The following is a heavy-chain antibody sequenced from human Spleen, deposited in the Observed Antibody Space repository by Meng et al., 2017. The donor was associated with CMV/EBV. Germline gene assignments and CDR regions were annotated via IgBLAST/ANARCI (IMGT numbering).Heavy chain of an antibody. J-gene: IGHJ6*02. V-gene: IGHV1-69*05. Sequence: SVKVSCKASGGTFSTYAFSWVRQAPGQWLEWVGGLIPIFATANYAQKFQGRVTITTDESTSTAYMELSSLRSEDTAVDYCARDRTGDCSSTSCYNYYYYYGMDVWGQGTTVTVSS. CDR2: LIPIFATA. CDR3: ARDRTGDCSSTSCYNYYYYYGMDV. CDR1: GGTFSTYA. D-gene: IGHD2-2*02.